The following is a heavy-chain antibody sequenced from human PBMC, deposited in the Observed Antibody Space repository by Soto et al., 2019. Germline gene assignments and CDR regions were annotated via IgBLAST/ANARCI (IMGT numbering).Heavy chain of an antibody. CDR2: ISSDGSSR. D-gene: IGHD2-15*01. V-gene: IGHV3-74*01. CDR1: GFTFSSSW. Sequence: EVQLVESGGGLVQPGGSLRLSCAASGFTFSSSWMYWVRQAPGKGLVWVSRISSDGSSRTYADSVEGRFTISRDNAKNTLYLQMNSLRAEDTAVYYCARRYCSGGSCYIDYWGQGTLVTVSS. J-gene: IGHJ4*02. CDR3: ARRYCSGGSCYIDY.